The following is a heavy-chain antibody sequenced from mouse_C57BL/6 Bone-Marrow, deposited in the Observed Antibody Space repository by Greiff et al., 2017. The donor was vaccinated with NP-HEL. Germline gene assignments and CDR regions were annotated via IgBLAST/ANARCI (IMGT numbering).Heavy chain of an antibody. Sequence: EVKLVESGGGLVQPGGSLKLSCAASGFTFSDYYMYWVRQTPEKRLEWVAYISNGGGSTYYPDTVKGRFTISRDNAKNTLYLQMSRLKSEDTAMYYCARKDGNCLGYAMDYWGQGTSVTVSS. CDR3: ARKDGNCLGYAMDY. J-gene: IGHJ4*01. CDR2: ISNGGGST. CDR1: GFTFSDYY. V-gene: IGHV5-12*01. D-gene: IGHD2-1*01.